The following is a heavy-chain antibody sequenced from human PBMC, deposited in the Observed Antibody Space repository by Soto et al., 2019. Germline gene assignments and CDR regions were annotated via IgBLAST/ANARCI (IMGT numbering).Heavy chain of an antibody. CDR2: VSFDGSYK. D-gene: IGHD3-16*01. CDR1: GFTFSSYG. V-gene: IGHV3-30*03. J-gene: IGHJ5*02. CDR3: ARGVSSNWFDP. Sequence: PGGSLRLSCAASGFTFSSYGMHWVRQAPGKGLEWVAIVSFDGSYKYYADSVKGRFTISRDNAKNSLYLQMNSLRAEDTAVYYCARGVSSNWFDPWGQGTLVTVSS.